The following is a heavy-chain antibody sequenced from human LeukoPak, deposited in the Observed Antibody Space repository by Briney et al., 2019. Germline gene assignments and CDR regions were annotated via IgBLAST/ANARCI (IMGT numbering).Heavy chain of an antibody. J-gene: IGHJ3*02. V-gene: IGHV1-18*01. CDR1: GYTFTNYG. D-gene: IGHD3-22*01. CDR2: IGAYNGNT. Sequence: ASVNVSCKASGYTFTNYGISWVRQAPGQGLEWMGWIGAYNGNTNYAQKLQGRVTMTTDTSTSTAYMELRSLTSDDTAVYYCARAGYYDSLGIDIWGQGTMVTVSS. CDR3: ARAGYYDSLGIDI.